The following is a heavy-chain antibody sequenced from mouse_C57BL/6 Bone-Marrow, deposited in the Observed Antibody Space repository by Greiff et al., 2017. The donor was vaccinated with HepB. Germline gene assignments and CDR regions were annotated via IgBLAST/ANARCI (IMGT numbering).Heavy chain of an antibody. CDR2: IYPRDGST. CDR1: GYTFTSYD. J-gene: IGHJ3*01. V-gene: IGHV1-85*01. CDR3: ARSKLRREGGAWFAY. D-gene: IGHD2-12*01. Sequence: QVQLKESGPELVKPGASVKLSCKASGYTFTSYDINWVKQRPGQGLEWIGWIYPRDGSTKYNEKFKGKATLTVDTSSSTAYMELHSLTSEDSAVYFCARSKLRREGGAWFAYWGQGTLVTVSA.